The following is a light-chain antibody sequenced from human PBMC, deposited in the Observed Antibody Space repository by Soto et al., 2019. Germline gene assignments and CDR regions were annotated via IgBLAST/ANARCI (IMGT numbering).Light chain of an antibody. J-gene: IGLJ2*01. Sequence: QSALTQPASVSGSPGQSITISCTGTSSDIGGYNYVSWYQQHPGKAPKLMIYEVSNRPSGVSNRFSGSKSGNTASLTISGLHAEDEAYYYCSSYTSSSPVVFGGGTKLTVL. CDR3: SSYTSSSPVV. CDR2: EVS. CDR1: SSDIGGYNY. V-gene: IGLV2-14*01.